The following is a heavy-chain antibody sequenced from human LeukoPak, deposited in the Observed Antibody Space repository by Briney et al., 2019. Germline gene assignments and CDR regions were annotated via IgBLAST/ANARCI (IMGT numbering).Heavy chain of an antibody. CDR3: ARVSGGGVIVDY. CDR1: GGSISSGDYY. J-gene: IGHJ4*02. Sequence: SQTLSLTCIVSGGSISSGDYYWSWIRQPPGKGLEWIGYIYYSGSTYYNPSLKSRVTISVDTSKNQFSLKLSSVTAADTAVYYCARVSGGGVIVDYWGQGTLVTVSS. D-gene: IGHD3-16*02. V-gene: IGHV4-30-4*01. CDR2: IYYSGST.